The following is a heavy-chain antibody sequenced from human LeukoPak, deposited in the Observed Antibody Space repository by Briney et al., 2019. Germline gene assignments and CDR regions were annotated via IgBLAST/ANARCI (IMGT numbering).Heavy chain of an antibody. Sequence: SQTLSLTCTVSGGSISSGDYYWSWIRQHPGKGLEWIVYIYYSGSTYYNPSLKSRVTISLDTSNNQFSLRLSSVTAADTAVYYCARTFYYGSGSLDAFDIWGQGTMVTVSS. D-gene: IGHD3-10*01. CDR2: IYYSGST. CDR1: GGSISSGDYY. V-gene: IGHV4-31*03. CDR3: ARTFYYGSGSLDAFDI. J-gene: IGHJ3*02.